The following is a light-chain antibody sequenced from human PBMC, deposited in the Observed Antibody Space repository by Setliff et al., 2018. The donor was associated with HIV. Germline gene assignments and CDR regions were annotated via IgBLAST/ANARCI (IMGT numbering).Light chain of an antibody. V-gene: IGLV2-14*01. J-gene: IGLJ1*01. CDR3: SSYAITNTLP. Sequence: QSVLAQPASVSGSPGQSVAISCTGTISDVGRYNYVSWYQQHPGKAPKLIIYEVKNRPSGVSSRFSGSKSGNTASLTISGLQAEDEADYYCSSYAITNTLPFGTGTKV. CDR2: EVK. CDR1: ISDVGRYNY.